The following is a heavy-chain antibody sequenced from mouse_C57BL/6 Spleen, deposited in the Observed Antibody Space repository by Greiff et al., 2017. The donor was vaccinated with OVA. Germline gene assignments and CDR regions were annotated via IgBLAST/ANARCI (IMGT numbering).Heavy chain of an antibody. CDR2: IDPEDGET. J-gene: IGHJ4*01. D-gene: IGHD1-1*01. CDR1: GFNIKDYY. V-gene: IGHV14-2*01. Sequence: VQLQQSGAELVKPGASVKLSCTASGFNIKDYYMHWVKQRPERGLEWIGRIDPEDGETKYAPKFQGKATMTADTSSNPAYLQLSSLTSEDTAVYYCASIHTESYAMDYWGQGTSVTVSS. CDR3: ASIHTESYAMDY.